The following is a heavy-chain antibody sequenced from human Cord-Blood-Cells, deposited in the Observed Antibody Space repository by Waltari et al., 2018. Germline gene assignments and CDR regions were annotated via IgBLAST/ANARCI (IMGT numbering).Heavy chain of an antibody. V-gene: IGHV1-2*02. CDR2: INPNSGGT. J-gene: IGHJ4*02. CDR3: VRDPTYYYDSSGYSFDY. D-gene: IGHD3-22*01. CDR1: GSTITGYH. Sequence: QVQLVQSGAEVKKPGASVKVSCKASGSTITGYHMHWVRKAPGQGLEWMGGINPNSGGTNYAQKFQGRVTMTRDTSISTAYMELSRLRSDDTAVYYCVRDPTYYYDSSGYSFDYWGQGTLVTVSS.